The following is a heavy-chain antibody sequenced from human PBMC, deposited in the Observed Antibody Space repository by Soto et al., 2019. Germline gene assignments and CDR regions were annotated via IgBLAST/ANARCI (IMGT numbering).Heavy chain of an antibody. CDR1: GGSFRGVY. V-gene: IGHV4-34*01. CDR3: ARGLAVAGTRRGNFDY. Sequence: SETLSLTCASFGGSFRGVYWSWIRQPPGKGLEWIGEINHSGSTNYNPSLKSRVTISVDTSKNQFSLKLSSVTAADTAVYYCARGLAVAGTRRGNFDYWGQG. J-gene: IGHJ4*02. D-gene: IGHD6-19*01. CDR2: INHSGST.